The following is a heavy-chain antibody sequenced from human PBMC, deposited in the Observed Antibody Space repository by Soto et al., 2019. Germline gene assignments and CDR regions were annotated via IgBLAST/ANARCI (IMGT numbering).Heavy chain of an antibody. V-gene: IGHV3-74*01. J-gene: IGHJ4*02. CDR1: GFTFSSYW. CDR3: AKQFDY. CDR2: INSDGSNT. Sequence: EVQLVESGGGLVQPGGSLRLSCAASGFTFSSYWMHWVRQAPGKGLVWVSRINSDGSNTGYVDSVKGRFTISRDNAKNTLYLQMNGLRAEDTAVYYCAKQFDYWGQGTLVTVSS.